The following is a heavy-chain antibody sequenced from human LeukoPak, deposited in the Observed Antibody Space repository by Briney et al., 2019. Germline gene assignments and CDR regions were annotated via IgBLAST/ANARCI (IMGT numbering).Heavy chain of an antibody. J-gene: IGHJ6*03. CDR1: GYTFPSFD. D-gene: IGHD1-26*01. Sequence: APLKGSCKAFGYTFPSFDINWGRQGTGQGLVWMGWMNPNSGNTGYAQKFQGRVTMTRNTSISTAYMELSSLRSEDTAVYYCARPSGSFYYYYYMDVWGKGTTVTVSS. CDR3: ARPSGSFYYYYYMDV. V-gene: IGHV1-8*01. CDR2: MNPNSGNT.